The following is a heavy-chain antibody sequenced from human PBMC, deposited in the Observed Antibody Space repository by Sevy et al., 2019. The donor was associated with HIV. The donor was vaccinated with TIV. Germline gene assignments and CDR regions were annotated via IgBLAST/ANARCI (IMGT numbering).Heavy chain of an antibody. CDR3: ARRLVRRGGITSWFDP. CDR1: GYTSTSYD. V-gene: IGHV1-8*01. CDR2: MNPNSGNT. Sequence: ASVKVSCKASGYTSTSYDINWVRQATGQGLEWMGWMNPNSGNTGYAEKFQGRVTMTRNTSISTAYMELSSLRSEDTAVYYCARRLVRRGGITSWFDPWGQGTLVTVSS. D-gene: IGHD3-16*01. J-gene: IGHJ5*02.